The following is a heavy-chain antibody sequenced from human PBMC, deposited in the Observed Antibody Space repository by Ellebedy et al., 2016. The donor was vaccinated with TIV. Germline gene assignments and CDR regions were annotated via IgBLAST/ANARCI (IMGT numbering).Heavy chain of an antibody. J-gene: IGHJ2*01. V-gene: IGHV4-4*02. CDR2: VSHSGTT. Sequence: MPSETLSLTCAVSGGSINSNDLWSWIRQSPGKGLEWIGEVSHSGTTNYNPSVKNRVTISVDTSKNQISLTLMSSVSAADTAVYYCARVAITAAVGGGFFDLWGRGTLVTVSS. D-gene: IGHD6-13*01. CDR3: ARVAITAAVGGGFFDL. CDR1: GGSINSNDL.